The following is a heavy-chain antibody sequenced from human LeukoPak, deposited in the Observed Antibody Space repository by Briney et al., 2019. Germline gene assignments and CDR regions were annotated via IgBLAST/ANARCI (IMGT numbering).Heavy chain of an antibody. J-gene: IGHJ5*02. V-gene: IGHV4-38-2*01. CDR1: GYSISSGYY. CDR3: ARGPITMVRGVLPALYWFDP. Sequence: PSETLSLTCAVSGYSISSGYYWGWIRQPPGKGLEWIGSIYHSGSTYYSPSLKSRVTISVDTSKNQFSLKLSSVTAADTAVYYCARGPITMVRGVLPALYWFDPWGRGTLVTVSS. D-gene: IGHD3-10*01. CDR2: IYHSGST.